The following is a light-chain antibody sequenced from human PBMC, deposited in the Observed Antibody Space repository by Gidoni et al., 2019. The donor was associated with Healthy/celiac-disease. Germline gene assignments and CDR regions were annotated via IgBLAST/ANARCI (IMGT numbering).Light chain of an antibody. CDR1: QSVSSY. V-gene: IGKV3-11*01. J-gene: IGKJ5*01. CDR2: DAS. CDR3: QHRSNWPPIT. Sequence: EMVLTQSRATLSLSPGERATLSCRASQSVSSYLAWYQQKHGHAPRLLIYDASNRATGIQARFSGSGSVTDFTLTISSLEPEDFAVYYCQHRSNWPPITFGQXTRLEIK.